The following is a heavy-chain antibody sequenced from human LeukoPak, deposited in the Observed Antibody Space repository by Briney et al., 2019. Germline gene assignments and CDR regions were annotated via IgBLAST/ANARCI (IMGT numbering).Heavy chain of an antibody. CDR3: ARDDVLSLGISFDL. J-gene: IGHJ2*01. V-gene: IGHV3-48*03. Sequence: GGSLRLSCAASGFTFSIYAMSWVRQAPGKGLEWVSYISGSGSSIYYADSVEGRFTISRDNAKHSLYLQMNSLRAEDTAVYYCARDDVLSLGISFDLWGRGTLVTVSS. D-gene: IGHD3-10*02. CDR2: ISGSGSSI. CDR1: GFTFSIYA.